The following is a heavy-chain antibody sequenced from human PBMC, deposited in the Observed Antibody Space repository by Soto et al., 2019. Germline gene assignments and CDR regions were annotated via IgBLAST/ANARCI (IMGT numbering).Heavy chain of an antibody. V-gene: IGHV3-30-3*01. CDR2: ISYDGSNK. D-gene: IGHD3-22*01. J-gene: IGHJ4*02. Sequence: GGSLRLSCAASGFTFSSYAMHWVRQAPGKGLEWVAVISYDGSNKYYADSVKGRFTISRDNSKNTLYLQMNSLRAEDTAVYYCARALHYDSSGYDYWGQGTLVTVSS. CDR1: GFTFSSYA. CDR3: ARALHYDSSGYDY.